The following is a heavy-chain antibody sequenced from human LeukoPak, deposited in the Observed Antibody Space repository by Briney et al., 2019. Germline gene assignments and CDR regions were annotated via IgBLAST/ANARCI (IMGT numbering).Heavy chain of an antibody. J-gene: IGHJ3*02. CDR2: MYHSGTT. Sequence: PSETLSLTCAVSGDSISSGRYSWRWIRQPPGKGLEWIGYMYHSGTTNYNPSLKSRVTISVDRSKNQFSLKMSPVTDADTAVYYCVRGYYYDSSGYWVRAFDIWGQGTMVTVSS. V-gene: IGHV4-30-2*01. D-gene: IGHD3-22*01. CDR3: VRGYYYDSSGYWVRAFDI. CDR1: GDSISSGRYS.